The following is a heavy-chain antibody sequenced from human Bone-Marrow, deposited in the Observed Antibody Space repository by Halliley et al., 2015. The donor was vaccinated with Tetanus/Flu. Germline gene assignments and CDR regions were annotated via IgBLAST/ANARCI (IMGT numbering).Heavy chain of an antibody. CDR2: IIPYGNI. D-gene: IGHD6-19*01. V-gene: IGHV4-34*01. Sequence: TLSLTCAVYGGSFGDSGYYWNWCRQPPGKGLEWIGEIIPYGNINYNQSLQSRVTISVDTSKNQFSLKLSSVSAADTAVYYCARGHRVSNGWGTYYKYGMDAWGQGTAVSVSS. CDR3: ARGHRVSNGWGTYYKYGMDA. CDR1: GGSFGDSGYY. J-gene: IGHJ6*02.